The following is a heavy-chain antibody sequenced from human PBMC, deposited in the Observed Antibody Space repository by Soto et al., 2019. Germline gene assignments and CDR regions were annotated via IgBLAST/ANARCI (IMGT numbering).Heavy chain of an antibody. D-gene: IGHD4-17*01. CDR1: GYTFTSYY. J-gene: IGHJ2*01. CDR2: INPSGGST. CDR3: ARDRFSDYGDSGYFDL. Sequence: QVQLVQSGAEVKKPGASVKVSCKASGYTFTSYYMHWVRQAPGQGLEWMGIINPSGGSTSYAQKFQGRATMTRDTSTSTVYMELSSLRSEDTAVYYCARDRFSDYGDSGYFDLWGRGTLVTVSS. V-gene: IGHV1-46*01.